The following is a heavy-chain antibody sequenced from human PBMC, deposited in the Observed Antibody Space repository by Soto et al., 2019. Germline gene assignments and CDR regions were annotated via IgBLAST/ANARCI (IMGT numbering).Heavy chain of an antibody. Sequence: QVKLVQSGAEVKKPGSSVKVSCKASGGTFGNSAISWVRQDPGQGLEWMGGIIPVFGTVNYAQKCEGRVTIAADESTSTVFMKMSRLTSEDTAVYYCAKVMAAAGYDSWGQGTLVTVSS. J-gene: IGHJ4*02. V-gene: IGHV1-69*01. CDR3: AKVMAAAGYDS. CDR1: GGTFGNSA. CDR2: IIPVFGTV. D-gene: IGHD3-16*01.